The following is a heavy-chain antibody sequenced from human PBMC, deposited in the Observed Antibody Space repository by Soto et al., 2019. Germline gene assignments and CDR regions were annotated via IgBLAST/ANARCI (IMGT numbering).Heavy chain of an antibody. D-gene: IGHD5-12*01. CDR3: ARESGGATATLDYYYFYMDV. CDR2: INPNGGVT. Sequence: QVQLVQSGAEVRKPGASVTVSCRSSGDSFNDYYIHWVRLAPGQGFEWMGWINPNGGVTKYAQKFQGWVSMTRDTSIRTVYMQLSRLRSDDTAVYYCARESGGATATLDYYYFYMDVWGTGTTVTVSS. CDR1: GDSFNDYY. J-gene: IGHJ6*03. V-gene: IGHV1-2*04.